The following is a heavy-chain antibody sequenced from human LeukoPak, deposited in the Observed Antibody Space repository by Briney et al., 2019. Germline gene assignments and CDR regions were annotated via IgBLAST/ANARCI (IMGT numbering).Heavy chain of an antibody. D-gene: IGHD3-22*01. V-gene: IGHV3-73*01. CDR1: GFTLSGSA. CDR3: SRFDLYDDGTYSASDGLDV. Sequence: GRSLTLSCAASGFTLSGSAIHWVRQASGRGLDWLGRVRIKPANSATAYAASVKGRFTISRDDSNSSAYLQRDSVAAEDTAVYYCSRFDLYDDGTYSASDGLDVWGQGTTVTVSS. J-gene: IGHJ6*02. CDR2: VRIKPANSAT.